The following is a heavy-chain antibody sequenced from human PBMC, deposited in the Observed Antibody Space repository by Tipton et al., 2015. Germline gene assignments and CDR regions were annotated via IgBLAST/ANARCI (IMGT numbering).Heavy chain of an antibody. CDR2: ISNRGITT. Sequence: SLRLSCAASGFSFSSYAMAWVRHAPGKGLEWVSEISNRGITTNYADSVKGRFTISRDNSKNMLYLQMNNLRGEDTGVYYCAKDDLYYIRGSCLNWGQGTLVTVSS. V-gene: IGHV3-23*01. CDR3: AKDDLYYIRGSCLN. J-gene: IGHJ4*02. D-gene: IGHD3-10*02. CDR1: GFSFSSYA.